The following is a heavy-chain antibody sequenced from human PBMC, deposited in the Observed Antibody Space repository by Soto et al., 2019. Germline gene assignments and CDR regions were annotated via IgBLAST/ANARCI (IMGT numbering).Heavy chain of an antibody. Sequence: SVKVSCKASGFTFTSSAMQWVRQARGQRLEWIGWIVVGSGNTNYAQKFQERVTITRDESTSTAYMELSSLRSEDTAVYYCARTMDYYDSSGYLDVYFDYWGQGTLVTVSS. D-gene: IGHD3-22*01. J-gene: IGHJ4*02. CDR1: GFTFTSSA. V-gene: IGHV1-58*02. CDR3: ARTMDYYDSSGYLDVYFDY. CDR2: IVVGSGNT.